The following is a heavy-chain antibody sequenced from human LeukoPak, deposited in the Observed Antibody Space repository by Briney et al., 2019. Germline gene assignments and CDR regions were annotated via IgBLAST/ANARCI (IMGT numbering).Heavy chain of an antibody. CDR1: GGSFSGYY. D-gene: IGHD3-22*01. J-gene: IGHJ4*02. CDR3: ARGNYYDSSGYSPPTDYFDY. Sequence: SETLSLTCAVYGGSFSGYYWSWIRQPPGKGLEWIGEINHGGSTNYNPSLKSRVTISVDTSQNQFSLKLSSVTAADTAVYYCARGNYYDSSGYSPPTDYFDYWGQGTLVTVSS. V-gene: IGHV4-34*01. CDR2: INHGGST.